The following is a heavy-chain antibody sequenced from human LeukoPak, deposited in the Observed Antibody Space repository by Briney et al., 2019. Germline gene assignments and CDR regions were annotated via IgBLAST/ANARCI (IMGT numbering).Heavy chain of an antibody. CDR2: IYYSGSG. V-gene: IGHV4-59*01. J-gene: IGHJ4*02. D-gene: IGHD1-26*01. Sequence: PSETLSLTCTISGGSISTYYWTWIRQPPGKGLESIAYIYYSGSGNYNPSLKSRVTLSVDTSKNQFSLKLSSVTAADTAVYYCARVGSGCFDYWGQGTLVAVSS. CDR3: ARVGSGCFDY. CDR1: GGSISTYY.